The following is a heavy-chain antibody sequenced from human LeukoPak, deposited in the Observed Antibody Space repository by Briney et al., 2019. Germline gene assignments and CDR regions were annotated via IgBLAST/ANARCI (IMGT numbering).Heavy chain of an antibody. J-gene: IGHJ4*02. CDR2: IYPGDSDT. CDR3: ARVSGYSYGPFDF. V-gene: IGHV5-51*01. Sequence: PGESLKISCKGSGYSFTSYRIGWVRQMPGKGLEWMGIIYPGDSDTRYSPSFQGQVTISADKSISTAYLQWSSLKTSDTAMYYCARVSGYSYGPFDFWGQGTLVTVSS. CDR1: GYSFTSYR. D-gene: IGHD5-18*01.